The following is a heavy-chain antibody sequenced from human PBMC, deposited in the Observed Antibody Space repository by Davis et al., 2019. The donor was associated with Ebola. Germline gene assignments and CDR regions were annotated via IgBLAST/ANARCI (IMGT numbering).Heavy chain of an antibody. V-gene: IGHV3-21*04. CDR3: AKLPTPYGSGSYYGYYFDY. Sequence: GESLKISCAASGFTFSNAWMNWVRQAPGKGLEWVSSISSSSSYIYYADSVKGRFTISRDNAKNTLYLQMNSLRAEDTAVYYCAKLPTPYGSGSYYGYYFDYWGQGTLVTVSS. J-gene: IGHJ4*02. CDR1: GFTFSNAW. CDR2: ISSSSSYI. D-gene: IGHD3-10*01.